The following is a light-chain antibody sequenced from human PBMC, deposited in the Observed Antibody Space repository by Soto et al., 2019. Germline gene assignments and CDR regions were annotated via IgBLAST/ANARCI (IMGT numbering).Light chain of an antibody. Sequence: EIVFTEFPATLSLSPGERATLSCRASQSVSSYLAWYQQQPGQAPRLLIYDASDWATGIPARFSGSGSGTDFTLNIRNLDPEDFGVYYCQQRSNWPPITLGQGTRLAI. CDR3: QQRSNWPPIT. J-gene: IGKJ5*01. CDR2: DAS. CDR1: QSVSSY. V-gene: IGKV3-11*01.